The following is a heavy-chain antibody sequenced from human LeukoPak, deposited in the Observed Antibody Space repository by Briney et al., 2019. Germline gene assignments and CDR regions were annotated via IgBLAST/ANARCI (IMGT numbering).Heavy chain of an antibody. CDR1: GGSISSTNYY. J-gene: IGHJ4*02. CDR2: IYYSGNT. D-gene: IGHD5-12*01. Sequence: SETLSLTCTVSGGSISSTNYYWAWIRQPPGKGLEWIGTIYYSGNTYYNPSLKSRVTISVDTSKNQFALKLDSVTAADTAVYYCASNLSGYNSLDYWGQGTLVTVSS. CDR3: ASNLSGYNSLDY. V-gene: IGHV4-39*01.